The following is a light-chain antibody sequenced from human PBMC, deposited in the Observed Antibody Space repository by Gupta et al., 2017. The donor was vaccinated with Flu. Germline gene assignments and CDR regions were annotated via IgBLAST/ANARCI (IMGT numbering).Light chain of an antibody. CDR1: RGINSIY. CDR3: QYDDSSPWT. CDR2: GAS. Sequence: EVVWTQSPGTLSLSPGDRATLSCRASRGINSIYFAWYQQKPGQAPRLLIYGASIRATGIPDRFSGSGSGADFTLTISSLEPEDCAVYYCQYDDSSPWTFGQGTKVEI. J-gene: IGKJ1*01. V-gene: IGKV3-20*01.